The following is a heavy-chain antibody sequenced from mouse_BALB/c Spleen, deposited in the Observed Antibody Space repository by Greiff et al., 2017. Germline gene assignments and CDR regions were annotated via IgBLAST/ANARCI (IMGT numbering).Heavy chain of an antibody. CDR1: GYTFTDYA. D-gene: IGHD2-14*01. CDR2: ISTYYGDA. J-gene: IGHJ4*01. CDR3: ARDGYGGAMDY. Sequence: VQLQQSGAELVRPGVSVKISCKGSGYTFTDYAMHWVKQSHAKSLEWIGVISTYYGDASYNQKFKGKATMTVDKSSSTAYMELARLTSEDSAIYYCARDGYGGAMDYWGQGTSGTVSS. V-gene: IGHV1S137*01.